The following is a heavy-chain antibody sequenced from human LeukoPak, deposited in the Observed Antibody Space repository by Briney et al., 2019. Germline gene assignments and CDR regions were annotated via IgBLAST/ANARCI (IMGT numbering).Heavy chain of an antibody. D-gene: IGHD2-21*01. Sequence: GASVKVSCKASGYTFTSYYMHWVRQAPGQGLEWMGIINPSGGSTSYAQKFQGRVTMTRDTSTSTVFMELSSLRSEDTAVYYCARDIRPGYFDYWGQGTLVTVSS. CDR3: ARDIRPGYFDY. V-gene: IGHV1-46*01. CDR1: GYTFTSYY. CDR2: INPSGGST. J-gene: IGHJ4*02.